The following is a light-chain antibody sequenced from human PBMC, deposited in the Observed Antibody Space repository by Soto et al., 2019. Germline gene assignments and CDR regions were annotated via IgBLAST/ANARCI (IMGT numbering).Light chain of an antibody. J-gene: IGKJ4*01. V-gene: IGKV1-33*01. CDR1: QDISNY. CDR2: DAS. Sequence: DIQMTQSPSSLSASVGDRVTITCQASQDISNYLNWYQQKPGKAPKLLTYDASNLETGVPSRFSRSGSCTDFTFTISSLQAEDVATYYCQQYDNLPPFTFGGGTKVEIK. CDR3: QQYDNLPPFT.